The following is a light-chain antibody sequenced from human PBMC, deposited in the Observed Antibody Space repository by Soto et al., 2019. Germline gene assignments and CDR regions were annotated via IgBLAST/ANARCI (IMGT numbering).Light chain of an antibody. Sequence: QSALAQPASVSGSPGQSITISCTGSSSDVGSYNFVSWFQQNPGKAPKLIIYEGTKRPSGVSDRFSGSKSGYTASLTISGLQAEDQADYYCCSYAGDSTWVFGGGTKLTVL. CDR2: EGT. J-gene: IGLJ3*02. V-gene: IGLV2-23*01. CDR1: SSDVGSYNF. CDR3: CSYAGDSTWV.